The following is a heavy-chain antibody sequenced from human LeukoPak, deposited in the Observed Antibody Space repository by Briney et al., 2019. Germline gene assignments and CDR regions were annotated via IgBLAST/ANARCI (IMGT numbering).Heavy chain of an antibody. V-gene: IGHV7-4-1*02. CDR1: GYTFTSYA. CDR2: INTNTGNP. D-gene: IGHD5-12*01. CDR3: AIHWDEWLREDWFDP. Sequence: ASVKVSCKASGYTFTSYAMNWVRQAPGQGLEWMGWINTNTGNPTYAQGFTGRFVFSLDTSVSTAYLQISSLKAEDTAVYYCAIHWDEWLREDWFDPWGQGTLVTVSS. J-gene: IGHJ5*02.